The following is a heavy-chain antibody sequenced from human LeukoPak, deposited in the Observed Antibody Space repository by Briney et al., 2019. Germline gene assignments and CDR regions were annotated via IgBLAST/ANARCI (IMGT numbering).Heavy chain of an antibody. Sequence: SETLSLTCTVSGYSISRSYLWGWVRQPPGKAPEWIGSTSHDGSSYQNPSLKSRVTISIDTSKNQFSLKMTSLAAADTAMYYCVRGELGDFDNWGQGILVTVSS. J-gene: IGHJ4*02. CDR2: TSHDGSS. CDR1: GYSISRSYL. D-gene: IGHD7-27*01. CDR3: VRGELGDFDN. V-gene: IGHV4-38-2*02.